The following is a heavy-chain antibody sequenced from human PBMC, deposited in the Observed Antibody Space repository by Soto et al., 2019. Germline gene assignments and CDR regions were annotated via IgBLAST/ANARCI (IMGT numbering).Heavy chain of an antibody. D-gene: IGHD2-15*01. Sequence: GGSLRLSCVGSGFTFSSNWMTWVRQAPGKGLEWVGNIRQDGSEKNYVDSVKGRFTISRDNAKNSLYLQMNSLRAEDTAVYYCVRYCSGGSCPDAFDIWGQGTMVTVSS. CDR3: VRYCSGGSCPDAFDI. CDR1: GFTFSSNW. J-gene: IGHJ3*02. CDR2: IRQDGSEK. V-gene: IGHV3-7*02.